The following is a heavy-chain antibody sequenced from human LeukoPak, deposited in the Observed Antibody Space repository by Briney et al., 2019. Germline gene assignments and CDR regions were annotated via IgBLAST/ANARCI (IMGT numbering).Heavy chain of an antibody. Sequence: PGGSLRLSCAASGFTVSSNYMSWVRQAPGKGLEWVSVIYSGGSTYYADSVKGRFTTSRDNSKNTLYLQMNSLRAEDTAVYYCARVIGEFYYYYYGMDVWGQGTTVTVSS. CDR3: ARVIGEFYYYYYGMDV. V-gene: IGHV3-66*01. D-gene: IGHD3-10*01. CDR2: IYSGGST. J-gene: IGHJ6*02. CDR1: GFTVSSNY.